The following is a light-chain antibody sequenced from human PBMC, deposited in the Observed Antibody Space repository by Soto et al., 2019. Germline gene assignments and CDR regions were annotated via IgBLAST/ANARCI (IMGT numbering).Light chain of an antibody. CDR1: KLGDKF. Sequence: SYELTQPPSVSVSPGQTANITCSGDKLGDKFACWYQQKAGQSPVLVIYQDTKRPSGIPDRFSGSNSGNTVTLTISGTQAMDEADYYCQAWHSSTVVFGGGTKLTVL. J-gene: IGLJ2*01. CDR3: QAWHSSTVV. V-gene: IGLV3-1*01. CDR2: QDT.